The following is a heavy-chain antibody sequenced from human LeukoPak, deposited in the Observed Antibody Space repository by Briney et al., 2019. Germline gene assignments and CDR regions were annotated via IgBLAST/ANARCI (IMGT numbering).Heavy chain of an antibody. V-gene: IGHV3-23*01. CDR3: AINYSLDY. Sequence: GGSLRLSCVASGITFNNYAMSWVRQGPGMGLEWVSSISSAGGSTYYADSVKGRFTISRDNSKKTLYLEMSSLRAEDAAVYYCAINYSLDYWGQGTLVTVSS. CDR2: ISSAGGST. D-gene: IGHD2-21*01. CDR1: GITFNNYA. J-gene: IGHJ4*02.